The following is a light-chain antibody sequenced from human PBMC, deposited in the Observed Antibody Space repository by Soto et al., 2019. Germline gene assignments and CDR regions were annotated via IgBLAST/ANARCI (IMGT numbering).Light chain of an antibody. V-gene: IGKV3-15*01. CDR2: DAS. Sequence: EIVMTQSPATLSVSPGERATLSCRASQSITRNLAWYQQKPGQAPRLLIYDASTRATGIPVRFRGSGSGTEFTLTTSSLQSEDSAVYYCHQYNNWLALTFGGGTKVDIK. J-gene: IGKJ4*01. CDR3: HQYNNWLALT. CDR1: QSITRN.